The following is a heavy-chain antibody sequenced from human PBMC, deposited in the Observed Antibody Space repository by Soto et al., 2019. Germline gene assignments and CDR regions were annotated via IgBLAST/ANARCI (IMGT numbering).Heavy chain of an antibody. CDR1: GYTFTSYY. J-gene: IGHJ6*02. CDR2: INPSGGST. CDR3: ASGIGVAVAGTYYYYGMDV. V-gene: IGHV1-46*03. Sequence: ASVKVSCKASGYTFTSYYMHWVRQAPGQGLVWMGIINPSGGSTSYAQKLQGRVTMTRDTSTSTVYMELSSLRSEDTAVYYCASGIGVAVAGTYYYYGMDVWGQGTTVTVSS. D-gene: IGHD6-19*01.